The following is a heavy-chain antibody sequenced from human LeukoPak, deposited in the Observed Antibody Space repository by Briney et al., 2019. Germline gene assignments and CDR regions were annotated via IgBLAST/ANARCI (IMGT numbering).Heavy chain of an antibody. CDR3: ARDLLGYNYYYMDV. CDR2: ISSSDSTI. Sequence: GGSLRLSCAASGFTFSSYEMNWVRQAPGKGLEWVSYISSSDSTIYYADSVKGRFTISRDNAKNSLYLQMNSLRAEDTALYYCARDLLGYNYYYMDVWGKGTTVTVSS. V-gene: IGHV3-48*03. CDR1: GFTFSSYE. J-gene: IGHJ6*03. D-gene: IGHD3-16*02.